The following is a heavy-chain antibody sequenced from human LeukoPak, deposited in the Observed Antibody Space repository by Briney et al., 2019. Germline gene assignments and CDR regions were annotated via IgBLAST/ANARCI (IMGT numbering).Heavy chain of an antibody. D-gene: IGHD4-11*01. J-gene: IGHJ4*02. CDR1: GFTFSSYS. Sequence: GGSLRLSCAASGFTFSSYSMNWVRQAPGKGLEWVSSISSSSSYIYYADSVKGRFTISRDNAKNSLYLQMNSLRAEDTAVYYCARDLTDYSNYDCWGQGTLVTVSP. V-gene: IGHV3-21*01. CDR2: ISSSSSYI. CDR3: ARDLTDYSNYDC.